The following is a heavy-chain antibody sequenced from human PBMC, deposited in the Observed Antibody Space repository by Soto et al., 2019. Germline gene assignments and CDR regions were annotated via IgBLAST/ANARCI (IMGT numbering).Heavy chain of an antibody. Sequence: KFQGRVTITRDTSASTAYMELSSLRSEDTAVYYCARGAVSSCWYVGAFDSWGQGTLVTVSS. V-gene: IGHV1-3*01. D-gene: IGHD6-19*01. CDR3: ARGAVSSCWYVGAFDS. J-gene: IGHJ4*02.